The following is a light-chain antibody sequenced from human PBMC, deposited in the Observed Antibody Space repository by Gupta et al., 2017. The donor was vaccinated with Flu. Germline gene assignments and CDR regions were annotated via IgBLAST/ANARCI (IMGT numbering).Light chain of an antibody. CDR2: DTS. CDR1: TGPVIWSHY. CDR3: LLSYGGPRV. V-gene: IGLV7-46*01. J-gene: IGLJ3*02. Sequence: QAVVTQEPSLTVSPGGTVTLTCASSTGPVIWSHYPYWFQQKPGHDHRTMIYDTSKTQSSTPARFSGSLLGGKAALTLAGAQPEDEDDYYCLLSYGGPRVFGRGTKLTVL.